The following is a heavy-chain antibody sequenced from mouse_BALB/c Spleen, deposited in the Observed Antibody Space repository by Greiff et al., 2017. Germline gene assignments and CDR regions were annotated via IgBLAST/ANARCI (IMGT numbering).Heavy chain of an antibody. J-gene: IGHJ1*01. CDR3: ARSELRPRYFDV. D-gene: IGHD2-4*01. Sequence: EVKLVESGGGLVQPGGSRKLSCAASGFTFSSFGMHWVRQAPEKGLEWVAYISSGSSTIYYADTVKGRFTISRDNPKNTLFLQMTSLRSEDTAMYYCARSELRPRYFDVWGAGTTVTVSS. CDR2: ISSGSSTI. CDR1: GFTFSSFG. V-gene: IGHV5-17*02.